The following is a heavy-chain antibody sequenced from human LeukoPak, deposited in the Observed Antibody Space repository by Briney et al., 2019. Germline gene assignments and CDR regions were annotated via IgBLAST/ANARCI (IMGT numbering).Heavy chain of an antibody. CDR3: ANDLPNPGTSRHFQY. D-gene: IGHD2-8*01. CDR2: ISGSGGST. Sequence: GGSLRLSCAASGFTFTSYAMSWVRQAPGKGLEGVSSISGSGGSTYYADSVKGRCTISRDNSKNTLYLQMNSLRAEDTAVYYCANDLPNPGTSRHFQYWGQGTLVTVSS. J-gene: IGHJ1*01. CDR1: GFTFTSYA. V-gene: IGHV3-23*01.